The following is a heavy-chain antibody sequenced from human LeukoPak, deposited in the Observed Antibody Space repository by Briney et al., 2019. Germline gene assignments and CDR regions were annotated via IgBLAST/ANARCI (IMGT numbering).Heavy chain of an antibody. D-gene: IGHD3-22*01. CDR3: ARASLDVIVVATHFDY. CDR2: ISSSSSTI. Sequence: GGSLRLSCAASGFTFSSYSMNWVRQAPGKGLEWVSYISSSSSTIYYADSVKGRFTISRDNAKNSLYLQMNSLRAEDTAVYYCARASLDVIVVATHFDYWGQGTLVTVSS. V-gene: IGHV3-48*04. CDR1: GFTFSSYS. J-gene: IGHJ4*02.